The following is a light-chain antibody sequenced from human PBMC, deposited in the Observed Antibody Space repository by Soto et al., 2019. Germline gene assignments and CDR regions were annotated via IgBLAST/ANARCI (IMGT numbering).Light chain of an antibody. CDR3: SSFAGNNNLV. V-gene: IGLV2-8*01. CDR2: EVS. CDR1: SSDVGGYNY. Sequence: QSALTQPXSASXSPGQSVTIXCTGTSSDVGGYNYVSWYQQHPGKAPKLMISEVSKRPSGVPDRFSGSKSGNTASLTVSGLQAEDEADYYCSSFAGNNNLVFGGGTKLTVL. J-gene: IGLJ2*01.